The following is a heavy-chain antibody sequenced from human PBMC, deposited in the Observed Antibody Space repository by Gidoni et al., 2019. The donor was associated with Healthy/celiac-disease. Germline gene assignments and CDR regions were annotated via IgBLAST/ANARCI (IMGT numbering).Heavy chain of an antibody. J-gene: IGHJ3*02. D-gene: IGHD3-22*01. CDR1: GFTFRSYA. CDR2: ISYDGSNK. CDR3: ARELRITMIVVVITTPVAFDI. V-gene: IGHV3-30-3*01. Sequence: QVQLVASGGGVVQPGRSLRPSCAASGFTFRSYAMNGVRQAPGKGLEGVAVISYDGSNKYYADSVKGRFTISRDNSKNTLYLQMNSLRAEDTAVYYCARELRITMIVVVITTPVAFDIWGQGTMVTVSS.